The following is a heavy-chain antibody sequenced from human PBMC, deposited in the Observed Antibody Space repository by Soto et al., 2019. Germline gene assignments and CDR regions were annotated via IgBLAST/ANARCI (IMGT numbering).Heavy chain of an antibody. Sequence: YWRVCRLLPEKKKEWIGEINHSGSTNYNPSLKSRVTISVDTSKNQFSLQLSSVHAADTAVYYCACCFVYRHALRSKY. V-gene: IGHV4-34*01. CDR2: INHSGST. CDR1: Y. CDR3: ACCFVYRHALRSKY. D-gene: IGHD2-8*01. J-gene: IGHJ1*01.